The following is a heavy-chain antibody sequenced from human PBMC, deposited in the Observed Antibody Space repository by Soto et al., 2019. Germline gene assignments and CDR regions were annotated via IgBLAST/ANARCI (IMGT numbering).Heavy chain of an antibody. D-gene: IGHD4-17*01. CDR2: ISYDGSNK. CDR3: ARERDGDLYYFDY. J-gene: IGHJ4*02. Sequence: QVELVESGGGVVQPGRSLRLSCAASGFTFSSYAMHWVRQAPGKGLEWVAVISYDGSNKYYADSVKGRLTISRDDSKNTLYLNMNSLRAEDTDVYYCARERDGDLYYFDYLGQGTLVTVSS. V-gene: IGHV3-30-3*01. CDR1: GFTFSSYA.